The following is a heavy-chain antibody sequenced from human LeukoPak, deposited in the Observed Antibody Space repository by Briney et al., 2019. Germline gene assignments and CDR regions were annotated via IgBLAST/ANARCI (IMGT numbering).Heavy chain of an antibody. J-gene: IGHJ3*02. D-gene: IGHD2-2*01. CDR1: GGSISSYY. Sequence: SETLSLTCTVSGGSISSYYWSWIRQPPRKGLEWIGYIYYSGSTNYSPSLKSRVTISVDTSKNQFSLKLSSVTAADTAVYYCARDLVPATMAFDIWGQGTMVTVSS. CDR3: ARDLVPATMAFDI. V-gene: IGHV4-59*01. CDR2: IYYSGST.